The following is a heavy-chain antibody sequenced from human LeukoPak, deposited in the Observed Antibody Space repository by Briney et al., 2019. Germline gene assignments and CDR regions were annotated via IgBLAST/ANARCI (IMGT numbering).Heavy chain of an antibody. J-gene: IGHJ4*02. CDR3: ATNPKSRAGFFDF. CDR1: GFTFSSYS. Sequence: GGSLRLSCAASGFTFSSYSTNWVRQAPGKGLEWISYITGSGTSIYYADSVKGRFTISRDNAKNSLYLQMNSLRAEDTAVYYCATNPKSRAGFFDFWGQGTLVTVSS. CDR2: ITGSGTSI. V-gene: IGHV3-48*04. D-gene: IGHD5-24*01.